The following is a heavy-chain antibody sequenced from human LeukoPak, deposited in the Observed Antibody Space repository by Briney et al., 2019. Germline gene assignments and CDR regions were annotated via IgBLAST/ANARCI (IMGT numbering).Heavy chain of an antibody. CDR1: GYDFSGHF. D-gene: IGHD2/OR15-2a*01. CDR3: AREVLLYGLDV. J-gene: IGHJ6*03. CDR2: INPKSGAT. V-gene: IGHV1-2*02. Sequence: ASVKVSCKASGYDFSGHFIHWLRQAPGQGLEWMGWINPKSGATIYTQKFQGRVFLTRDTAISTVYMELRWLKADDTAVYYCAREVLLYGLDVWGNGTTAIIS.